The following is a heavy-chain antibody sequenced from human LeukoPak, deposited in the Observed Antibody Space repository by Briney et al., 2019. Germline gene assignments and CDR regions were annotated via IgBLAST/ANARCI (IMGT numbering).Heavy chain of an antibody. CDR1: AFTFSSYW. V-gene: IGHV3-30*03. CDR3: AGPRYLDY. J-gene: IGHJ4*02. CDR2: ISYDGSNK. Sequence: PGGSLRLSCAASAFTFSSYWMTWVRQAPGKGLEWVAVISYDGSNKYYADSVKGRFTISRDNSKNTLYLQMNSLRAEDTAVYYCAGPRYLDYWGQGTLVTVSS.